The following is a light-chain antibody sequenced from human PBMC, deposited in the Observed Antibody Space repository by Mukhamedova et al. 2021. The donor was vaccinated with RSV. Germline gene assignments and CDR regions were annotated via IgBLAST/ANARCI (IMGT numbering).Light chain of an antibody. CDR2: DAS. J-gene: IGKJ1*01. Sequence: LAWYQQRPGQPPMLLVYDASDKASGVPDRFAGSGSGTEFTLSINNMQPEDYAIYYCQQYNAWPRTFGQGTKVEI. V-gene: IGKV3-15*01. CDR3: QQYNAWPRT.